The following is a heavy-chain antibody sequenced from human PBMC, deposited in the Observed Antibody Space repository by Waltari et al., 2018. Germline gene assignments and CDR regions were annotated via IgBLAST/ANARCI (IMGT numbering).Heavy chain of an antibody. V-gene: IGHV3-48*01. Sequence: EVQLVESGGGLVQPGGSLRLSCAASGFTFSSYSVNWFRQAPGKGREWVSYISSSSSTIYDADSVKGRFTISRDNAKNSLYLQMNSLRAEDTAVYYCARVSGITGTVTSDYWGQGTLVTVSS. CDR1: GFTFSSYS. CDR3: ARVSGITGTVTSDY. CDR2: ISSSSSTI. J-gene: IGHJ4*02. D-gene: IGHD1-20*01.